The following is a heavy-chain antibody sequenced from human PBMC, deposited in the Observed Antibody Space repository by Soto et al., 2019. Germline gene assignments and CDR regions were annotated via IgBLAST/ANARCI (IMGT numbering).Heavy chain of an antibody. CDR3: VKGGTYFDY. D-gene: IGHD1-1*01. CDR2: IDSDGSST. V-gene: IGHV3-74*01. Sequence: EVQLVESGGGLVQPGGSVRLSCAASGFTFNSYWMHWVRQAPGKGLVWVSRIDSDGSSTSYADSVKGRFTISRDNAKNTLYLQMNSLGADDTAVYYCVKGGTYFDYWGQGTLVTVSS. CDR1: GFTFNSYW. J-gene: IGHJ4*02.